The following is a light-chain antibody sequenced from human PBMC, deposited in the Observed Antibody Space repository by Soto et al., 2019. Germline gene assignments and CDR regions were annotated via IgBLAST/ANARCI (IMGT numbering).Light chain of an antibody. J-gene: IGKJ5*01. CDR1: QSIRSH. CDR2: DAS. CDR3: EQAGSFPIT. V-gene: IGKV1-39*01. Sequence: DIQMTQSPSTLSASVGDTVTITCRASQSIRSHLNWYQQKPGKAPELLIYDASSLQSGVPPRFSGSGSGTDFTLTISSLQPEDFATYYCEQAGSFPITFGQGTRLEIK.